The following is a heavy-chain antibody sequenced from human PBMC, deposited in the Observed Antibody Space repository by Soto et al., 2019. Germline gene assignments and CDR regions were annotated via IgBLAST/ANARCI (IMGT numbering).Heavy chain of an antibody. CDR2: ISDYNGNT. Sequence: QVQLVQSGAEVKKPGASVKVSCKASGYTFTSYGISWVRQAPGQGLEWMGWISDYNGNTNYAQKLQGRVTMTTDTSTSTAYMELRSLRSDDTAVYYCARSRLQWLAPWDAFDIWGQGTMVTVSS. V-gene: IGHV1-18*01. CDR3: ARSRLQWLAPWDAFDI. J-gene: IGHJ3*02. D-gene: IGHD6-19*01. CDR1: GYTFTSYG.